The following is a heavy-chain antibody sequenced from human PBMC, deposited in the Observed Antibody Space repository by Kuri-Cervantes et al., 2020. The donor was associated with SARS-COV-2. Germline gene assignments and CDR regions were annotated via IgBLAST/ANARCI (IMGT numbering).Heavy chain of an antibody. J-gene: IGHJ4*02. CDR1: GFTFSSYG. D-gene: IGHD2-2*02. Sequence: GESLKISCAASGFTFSSYGMHWVRQAPGKGLEWVAVIWYDGSNKYYADSVKGRFTISRDNSKNTLYLQMNSLRAEDTAVYYCARDPSFECSSTSCYTPIFDYWGQGTLVTVSS. CDR3: ARDPSFECSSTSCYTPIFDY. V-gene: IGHV3-33*08. CDR2: IWYDGSNK.